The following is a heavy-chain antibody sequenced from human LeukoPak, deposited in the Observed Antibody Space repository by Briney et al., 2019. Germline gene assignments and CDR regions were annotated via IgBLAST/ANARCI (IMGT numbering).Heavy chain of an antibody. CDR1: GFTFTSHW. D-gene: IGHD1-26*01. CDR3: ARVKDGGTLDQ. CDR2: VKQDGSEK. J-gene: IGHJ4*02. Sequence: GGSLRLSCSASGFTFTSHWMTWVRQAPGKGLKWVANVKQDGSEKNYVDSVKGRFTISRDNAKNSLSLQMNSLTVEDTAVYYCARVKDGGTLDQWGQGTLVTVSS. V-gene: IGHV3-7*03.